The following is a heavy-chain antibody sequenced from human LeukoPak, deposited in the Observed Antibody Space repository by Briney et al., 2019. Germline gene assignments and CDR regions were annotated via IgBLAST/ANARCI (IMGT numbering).Heavy chain of an antibody. CDR2: ISVSSGNT. CDR1: GFTFSSYS. J-gene: IGHJ4*02. D-gene: IGHD6-13*01. V-gene: IGHV3-23*01. Sequence: GGSLRLSCVASGFTFSSYSMNWVRQAPGKGLEWVSGISVSSGNTHYADSVKGRFTISRDTSKNTVYLQMNSLRVDDTAVYYCAKKGSREFDYWGQGTLVTVSS. CDR3: AKKGSREFDY.